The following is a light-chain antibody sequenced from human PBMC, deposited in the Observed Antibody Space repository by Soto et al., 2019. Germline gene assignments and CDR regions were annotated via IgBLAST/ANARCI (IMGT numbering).Light chain of an antibody. CDR1: QSVSSN. J-gene: IGKJ1*01. CDR2: GAY. Sequence: EIVMTQSPATLSVSPGERATLSCRASQSVSSNLAWYQQKPGQAPRLLISGAYTRATGIPARFSGSGSGTEFTLTINSLQSEDFAVYYCQQFNSWPRTFGQGTKVDIK. V-gene: IGKV3-15*01. CDR3: QQFNSWPRT.